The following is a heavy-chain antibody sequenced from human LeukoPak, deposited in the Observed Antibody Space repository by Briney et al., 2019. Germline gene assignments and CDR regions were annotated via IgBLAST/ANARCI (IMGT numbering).Heavy chain of an antibody. CDR3: AREGPYSSGWYEGWLDP. D-gene: IGHD6-13*01. J-gene: IGHJ5*02. V-gene: IGHV1-2*02. CDR1: GYTFTGCY. Sequence: ASVKVSCKASGYTFTGCYMHWVRPAPGQGLEWMGWINPNSGGTNYAQKSQGRVTMIRDKSISTAYMELSRLRSDDTAVYYCAREGPYSSGWYEGWLDPWGQGTLVTVSS. CDR2: INPNSGGT.